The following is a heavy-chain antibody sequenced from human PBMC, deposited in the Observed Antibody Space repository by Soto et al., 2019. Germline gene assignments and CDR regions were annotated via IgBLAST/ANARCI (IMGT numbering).Heavy chain of an antibody. Sequence: EVQLVESGGGLVQPGGSLTLSCAASGFSLSDSGFHWVRQASGKGLEWVGRITRRAAGYATVYAASLRGRFTISRDDSRNTASLQMNSLQTEDTAMYYCTRLVESPVVTVAFDLWGQGTMVTVAS. D-gene: IGHD3-22*01. CDR2: ITRRAAGYAT. J-gene: IGHJ3*01. V-gene: IGHV3-73*02. CDR3: TRLVESPVVTVAFDL. CDR1: GFSLSDSG.